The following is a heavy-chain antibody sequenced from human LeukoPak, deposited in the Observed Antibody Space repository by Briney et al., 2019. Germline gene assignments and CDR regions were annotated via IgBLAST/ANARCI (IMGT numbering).Heavy chain of an antibody. CDR3: ARGAYNLSPYYMAV. J-gene: IGHJ6*03. D-gene: IGHD5-24*01. V-gene: IGHV3-74*01. CDR1: GFTFNNYW. Sequence: GGSLRLSCATSGFTFNNYWMHWVRQGPGKGLAWVSYISPDGSSTYYADSVKGRFTISRDNAKNTLYLQTNSLRAEDTAVYYCARGAYNLSPYYMAVWGKGTTVTVSS. CDR2: ISPDGSST.